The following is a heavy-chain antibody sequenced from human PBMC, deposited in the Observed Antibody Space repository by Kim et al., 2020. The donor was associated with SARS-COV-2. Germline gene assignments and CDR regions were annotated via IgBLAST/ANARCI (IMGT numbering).Heavy chain of an antibody. D-gene: IGHD3-22*01. J-gene: IGHJ4*02. CDR1: GFTFSSFS. CDR3: ARDPVVIQYYFDY. CDR2: ISSSSSYI. V-gene: IGHV3-21*01. Sequence: GGSLRLSCAASGFTFSSFSMNWVRQAPGKGLEWVSSISSSSSYIYYADSVKGRFTISRDNAKNSLYLQMNSLRAEDTAVYYCARDPVVIQYYFDYWGQGTLVTVSS.